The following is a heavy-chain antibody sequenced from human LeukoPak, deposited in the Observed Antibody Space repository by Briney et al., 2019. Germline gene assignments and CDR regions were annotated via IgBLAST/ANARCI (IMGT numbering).Heavy chain of an antibody. CDR3: ARVEDYYDSRLDP. D-gene: IGHD3-22*01. V-gene: IGHV1-18*01. CDR2: ISAYNGNT. J-gene: IGHJ5*02. CDR1: GGTFSSYA. Sequence: ASVKVSCKASGGTFSSYAISWVRQAPGQGLEWMGWISAYNGNTNYAQKLQGRVTMTTDTSTSTAYMELRSLRSDDTAVYYCARVEDYYDSRLDPWGQGTLVTVSS.